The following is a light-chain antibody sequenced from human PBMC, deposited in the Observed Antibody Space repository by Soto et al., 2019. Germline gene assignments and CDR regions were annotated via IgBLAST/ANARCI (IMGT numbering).Light chain of an antibody. V-gene: IGLV8-61*01. CDR3: VLYMGRDTPYV. CDR1: SGSVSTSYY. CDR2: NTT. J-gene: IGLJ1*01. Sequence: QAVVTQEPSFSVSPGGTVILTCGLTSGSVSTSYYPSWYQQSPGLAPRTLIYNTTTRSSGVPDRFSGSILGNKAALTITGAQAGDESEYFCVLYMGRDTPYVFGSGTKLTVL.